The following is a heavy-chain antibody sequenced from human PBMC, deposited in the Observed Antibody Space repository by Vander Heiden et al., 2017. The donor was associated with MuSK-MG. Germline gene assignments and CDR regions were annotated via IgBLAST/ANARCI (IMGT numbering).Heavy chain of an antibody. CDR1: GGSISSYY. V-gene: IGHV4-59*01. D-gene: IGHD3-9*01. Sequence: QVQLQESGPGLVKPSETLSLTCTVSGGSISSYYWSWIRQPPGKGLEWIGYIYYSGRTNYNPSLKSRVTISVDTSKNQCALKLSSVTAAETAVYYCARMLADCDWRAWYFDLWGRGTMVTVSS. J-gene: IGHJ2*01. CDR3: ARMLADCDWRAWYFDL. CDR2: IYYSGRT.